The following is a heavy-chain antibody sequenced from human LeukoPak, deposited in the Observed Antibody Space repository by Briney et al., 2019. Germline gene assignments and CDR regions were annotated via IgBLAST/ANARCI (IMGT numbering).Heavy chain of an antibody. Sequence: PGGSLRLSCAASGFTITTYGFNWVRQAPGKGLEWVSSISFSGSYIYYADSVKGRFTISRDNAKNSVYLQMNSLRDDDTAVYYCARGTGTGWRFDFWGQGTLVTVSS. V-gene: IGHV3-21*01. D-gene: IGHD3/OR15-3a*01. J-gene: IGHJ4*02. CDR1: GFTITTYG. CDR3: ARGTGTGWRFDF. CDR2: ISFSGSYI.